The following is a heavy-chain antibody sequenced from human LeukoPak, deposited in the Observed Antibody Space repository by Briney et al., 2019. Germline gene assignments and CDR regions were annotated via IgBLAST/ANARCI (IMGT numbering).Heavy chain of an antibody. J-gene: IGHJ4*02. V-gene: IGHV3-7*04. CDR2: MNQNGGEK. CDR1: GFTFSSYW. D-gene: IGHD6-19*01. Sequence: GGSLRLSCAASGFTFSSYWMTWVRQAPGKGLEWVANMNQNGGEKYYVDSVKGRFTISRDNAKNLLYLQMNSLRDEDTAVYYCARGHSSGWSTFDYWGQGTLVTVSS. CDR3: ARGHSSGWSTFDY.